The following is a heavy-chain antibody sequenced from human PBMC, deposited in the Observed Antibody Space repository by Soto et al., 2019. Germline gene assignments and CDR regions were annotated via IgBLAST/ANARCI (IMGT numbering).Heavy chain of an antibody. Sequence: SETLSLTCTVSGGSISSYYWSWIRQPPGKGLEWIGYIYYSGSTNYNPSLKSRVTISVDTSKNQFSLKLSSVTAADTAVYYCARAEGGYSGYDLGTIYYYYVMDFWGQGPTVTVS. D-gene: IGHD5-12*01. V-gene: IGHV4-59*01. CDR2: IYYSGST. CDR1: GGSISSYY. CDR3: ARAEGGYSGYDLGTIYYYYVMDF. J-gene: IGHJ6*02.